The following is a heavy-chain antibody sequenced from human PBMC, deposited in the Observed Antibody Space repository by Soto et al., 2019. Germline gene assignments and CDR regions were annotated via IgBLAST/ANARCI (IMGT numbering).Heavy chain of an antibody. J-gene: IGHJ4*02. CDR3: ARHLSMVRGVNFDY. Sequence: GGSLRLSCAASGFTFSSYSMNWVRQAPGKGLEWVSYISSSSSTIYYADSVKGRFTISRDNAKNSLYLQMNSLRAEDTAVYYCARHLSMVRGVNFDYWGQGTLVTVSS. D-gene: IGHD3-10*01. CDR1: GFTFSSYS. V-gene: IGHV3-48*01. CDR2: ISSSSSTI.